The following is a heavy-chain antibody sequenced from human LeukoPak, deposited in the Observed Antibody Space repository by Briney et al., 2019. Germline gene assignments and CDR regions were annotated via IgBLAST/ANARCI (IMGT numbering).Heavy chain of an antibody. CDR1: GFTFSSYG. Sequence: GGSLRLSCAASGFTFSSYGMHWVRQAPGKGLEWVAFIRHDGSNKYYADSVKGRFTISRDNSKNTLYLQMNSLRAEDTAVYYCANLRPAVTDHMYYFDCWGQGTLVTVSS. CDR2: IRHDGSNK. J-gene: IGHJ4*02. D-gene: IGHD4-11*01. V-gene: IGHV3-30*02. CDR3: ANLRPAVTDHMYYFDC.